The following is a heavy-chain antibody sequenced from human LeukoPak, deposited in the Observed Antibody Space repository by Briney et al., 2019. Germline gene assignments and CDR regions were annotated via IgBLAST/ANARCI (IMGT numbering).Heavy chain of an antibody. V-gene: IGHV3-7*01. CDR1: RFTFSNHY. J-gene: IGHJ4*02. Sequence: GGSLRLSCVASRFTFSNHYMSWVRQAPGEGLEWVANIKQDGSEKYSLVSVEGRFTISRDNAKNSLYLQMNSLKAEDTAVYYCARGGHGDMGYWGQGTLVTVSS. CDR2: IKQDGSEK. D-gene: IGHD2-15*01. CDR3: ARGGHGDMGY.